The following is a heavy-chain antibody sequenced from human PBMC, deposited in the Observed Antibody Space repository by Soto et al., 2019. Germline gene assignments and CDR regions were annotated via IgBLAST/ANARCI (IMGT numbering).Heavy chain of an antibody. CDR3: ARGPGAHYYDSSGYWANDAFDI. J-gene: IGHJ3*02. V-gene: IGHV1-18*01. CDR2: ISAYNGNT. CDR1: GYTFTSYG. Sequence: ASVKVSCKASGYTFTSYGISWVRQAPGQGLEWMGWISAYNGNTNYAQKLQGRVTMTTDTSTSTAYMELRSLRSDDTAVYYCARGPGAHYYDSSGYWANDAFDIWGQGAMVTVSS. D-gene: IGHD3-22*01.